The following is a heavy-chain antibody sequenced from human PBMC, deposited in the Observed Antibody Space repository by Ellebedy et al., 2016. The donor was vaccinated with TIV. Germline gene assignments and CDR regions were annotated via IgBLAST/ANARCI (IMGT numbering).Heavy chain of an antibody. J-gene: IGHJ6*02. CDR1: GGSFSGYY. D-gene: IGHD3-22*01. CDR2: INHSGST. V-gene: IGHV4-34*01. CDR3: AGDRFDSSGYYYYYGMDV. Sequence: SETLSLXXAVYGGSFSGYYWSWIRQPPGKGLEWIGEINHSGSTNYNPSLKSRVTISVDTSKNQFSLKLSSVTAADTAVYYCAGDRFDSSGYYYYYGMDVWGQGTTVTVSS.